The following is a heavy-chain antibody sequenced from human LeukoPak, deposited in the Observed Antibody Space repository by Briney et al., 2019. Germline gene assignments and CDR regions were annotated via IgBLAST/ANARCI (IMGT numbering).Heavy chain of an antibody. CDR3: ARDLEDDSGGNPPRPDNWFDP. J-gene: IGHJ5*02. V-gene: IGHV4-4*07. CDR1: GGSISSYY. Sequence: SETLSLTCTVSGGSISSYYWSWIRQPAGKGLEWIGRIYTSGSTNYNPSLKSRVTMSVDTSKNQFSLKLSSVTAADTAVYYCARDLEDDSGGNPPRPDNWFDPWGQGTLVTVSS. CDR2: IYTSGST. D-gene: IGHD4-23*01.